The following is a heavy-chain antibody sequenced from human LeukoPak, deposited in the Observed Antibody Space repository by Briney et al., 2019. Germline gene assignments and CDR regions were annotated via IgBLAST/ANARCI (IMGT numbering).Heavy chain of an antibody. J-gene: IGHJ6*02. CDR3: AKVVVPAASYYYYYGMDV. Sequence: GGSLRLSCAASGFTFSSYAMHWVRQAPGKGLEWVAVISYDGSNKYYADSEKGRFTISRDNSKNTLYLQMNSLRAEDTAVYYCAKVVVPAASYYYYYGMDVWGQGTTVTVSS. CDR2: ISYDGSNK. V-gene: IGHV3-30*04. CDR1: GFTFSSYA. D-gene: IGHD2-2*01.